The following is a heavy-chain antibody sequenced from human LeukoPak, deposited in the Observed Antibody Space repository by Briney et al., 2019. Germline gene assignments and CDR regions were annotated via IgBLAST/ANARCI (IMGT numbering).Heavy chain of an antibody. CDR1: GYTFTGYY. V-gene: IGHV1-2*06. Sequence: GASVRVSCKASGYTFTGYYMHWARQAPGQGLEWMGRINPNSGGTNYAQKFQGRVTMTRDTSISTAYMELSRLRSDDTAVYYCARERAVQGYCSGGSCYINDYWGQGTLVTVSS. D-gene: IGHD2-15*01. CDR2: INPNSGGT. CDR3: ARERAVQGYCSGGSCYINDY. J-gene: IGHJ4*02.